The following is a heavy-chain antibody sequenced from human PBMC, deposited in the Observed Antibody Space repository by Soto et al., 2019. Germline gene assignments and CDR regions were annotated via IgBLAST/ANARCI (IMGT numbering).Heavy chain of an antibody. J-gene: IGHJ6*03. CDR2: IIPILNIT. D-gene: IGHD2-21*02. CDR1: GGTLSSYT. V-gene: IGHV1-69*02. CDR3: ARGVWVTGGGKNYYFYYMDV. Sequence: QVQLVQSGAEVKKPGSSVRVSCKPSGGTLSSYTFNWVRQAPGQGLEWMGRIIPILNITNYAQKFQGRVTIAADKSTSTAYMELSSLRSDDSAIYYCARGVWVTGGGKNYYFYYMDVWGKGTTVTVSS.